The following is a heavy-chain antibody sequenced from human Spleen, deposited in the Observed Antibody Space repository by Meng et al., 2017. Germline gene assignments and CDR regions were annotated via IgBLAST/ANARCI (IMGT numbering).Heavy chain of an antibody. CDR3: ARGRVVVPAAPSDY. D-gene: IGHD2-15*01. J-gene: IGHJ4*02. CDR1: GFTFSSYS. CDR2: ISSSTT. Sequence: EVQLVESGGGLVKPVGSLRLSCAASGFTFSSYSMSWVRQAPGKGLEWVSSISSSTTYADSVKGRFTISRDNAENSLYLHMNSLRADDTAVYYCARGRVVVPAAPSDYWGQGTLVTVSS. V-gene: IGHV3-21*01.